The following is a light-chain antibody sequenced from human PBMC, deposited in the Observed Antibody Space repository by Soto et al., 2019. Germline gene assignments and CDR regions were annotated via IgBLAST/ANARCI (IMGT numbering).Light chain of an antibody. J-gene: IGLJ1*01. CDR2: LNSDGSH. CDR1: SGHSSYA. Sequence: QPVLPQSPSASASLGASVKLTCTLSSGHSSYAIAWHQQQPEKGPRYLMKLNSDGSHSKGDGIPDRFSGSSSGAERYLTIAGLQSEDEADYYCQTWGTGIQVFGTGTKVTVL. V-gene: IGLV4-69*01. CDR3: QTWGTGIQV.